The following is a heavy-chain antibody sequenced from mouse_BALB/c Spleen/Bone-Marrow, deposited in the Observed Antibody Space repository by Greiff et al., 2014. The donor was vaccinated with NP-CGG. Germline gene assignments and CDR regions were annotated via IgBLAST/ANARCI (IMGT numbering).Heavy chain of an antibody. CDR1: GYAFTNYL. Sequence: QVQLQQSGAELVRPGTSVKVSCKASGYAFTNYLIEWVKQRPGLGLEWIGVINPGSGGTNYNEKFKGKATLTADKSSSTAYMQLSSLTSDDSAVYFCARWDYAMDYWGQGTSVTVSS. CDR3: ARWDYAMDY. J-gene: IGHJ4*01. CDR2: INPGSGGT. V-gene: IGHV1-54*01.